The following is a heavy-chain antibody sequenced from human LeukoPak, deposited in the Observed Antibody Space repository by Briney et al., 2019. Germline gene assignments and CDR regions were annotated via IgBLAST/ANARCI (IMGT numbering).Heavy chain of an antibody. CDR2: IYTSGST. J-gene: IGHJ6*03. CDR1: GGSISSYY. D-gene: IGHD2-2*01. CDR3: ARASVPAAKDYYNYYMDV. V-gene: IGHV4-4*07. Sequence: KPSETLSLTCTVSGGSISSYYWSWIRQPAGKGLEWIGRIYTSGSTNYNPSLKSRVTMSVDTSKNQFSLKLSSVPAADTAVYYCARASVPAAKDYYNYYMDVWGKGTTVTVSS.